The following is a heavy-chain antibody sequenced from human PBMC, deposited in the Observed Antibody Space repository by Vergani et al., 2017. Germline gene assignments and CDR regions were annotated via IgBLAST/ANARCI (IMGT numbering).Heavy chain of an antibody. V-gene: IGHV4-39*07. D-gene: IGHD3-22*01. CDR3: AGYYVSTYNWFDP. J-gene: IGHJ5*02. CDR2: IYYSGST. Sequence: QLQLQESGPGLVKPSETLSLTCTVPGGSISSSSYYWGWIRQPPGKGIEWIGSIYYSGSTYYNPSLKSRVTISVDTSKNQFSLKLGSVTDADTAVYYCAGYYVSTYNWFDPRGQGTLVTGSS. CDR1: GGSISSSSYY.